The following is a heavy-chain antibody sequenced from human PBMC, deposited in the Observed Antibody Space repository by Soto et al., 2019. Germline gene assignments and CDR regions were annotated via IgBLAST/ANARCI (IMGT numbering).Heavy chain of an antibody. D-gene: IGHD6-13*01. CDR2: SNHSGST. CDR3: ARGRRGQLAHRNPYYYYGMDV. CDR1: GGSFSGYY. J-gene: IGHJ6*02. V-gene: IGHV4-34*01. Sequence: QVQLQQWGAGLLKPSETLSLTCAVYGGSFSGYYWSWIRQPPGKGLEWLGESNHSGSTNYNPSLKSRVTISVDTSQNQFSLKLSSVTAADTAVYYCARGRRGQLAHRNPYYYYGMDVWGQGTTVTVSS.